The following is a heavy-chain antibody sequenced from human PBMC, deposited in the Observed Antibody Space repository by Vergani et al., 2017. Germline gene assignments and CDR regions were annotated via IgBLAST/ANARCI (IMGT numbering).Heavy chain of an antibody. V-gene: IGHV1-69*01. J-gene: IGHJ6*02. D-gene: IGHD2-15*01. CDR1: GGTFSSYA. Sequence: QVQLVQSGAEVKKPGSSVKVSCKASGGTFSSYAISWVRQAPGQGLEWMGGIIPIFGTANYAQKFQGRVTMTADESTSTAYMELSSLRSEDTAVYYCAGQGPDIVVVVASSYYYYGMDVWGQGTTVTVSS. CDR2: IIPIFGTA. CDR3: AGQGPDIVVVVASSYYYYGMDV.